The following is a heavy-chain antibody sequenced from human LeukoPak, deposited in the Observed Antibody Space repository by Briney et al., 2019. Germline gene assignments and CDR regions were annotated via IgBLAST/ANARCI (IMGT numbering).Heavy chain of an antibody. CDR3: SGGRWFDP. CDR1: GGSFSGYY. CDR2: INHSGST. D-gene: IGHD2-15*01. J-gene: IGHJ5*02. Sequence: SETLSLTCAVYGGSFSGYYWSWIRQPPGKGLEWIGEINHSGSTNYNPSLKSRVTISVDTSKNQFSLKLSSVTAADTAVYYCSGGRWFDPWGQGTLVTVSS. V-gene: IGHV4-34*01.